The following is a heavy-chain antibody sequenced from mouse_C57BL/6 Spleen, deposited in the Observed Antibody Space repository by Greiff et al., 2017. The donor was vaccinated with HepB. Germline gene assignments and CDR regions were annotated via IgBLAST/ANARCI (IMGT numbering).Heavy chain of an antibody. CDR3: ARDYYYGSHGYFDV. D-gene: IGHD1-1*01. CDR1: GYSITSGYY. Sequence: EVKLQESGPGLVKPSQSLSLTCSVTGYSITSGYYWNWIRQFPGNKLEWMGYISYDGSNNYNPSLKNRISITRDTSKNQFFLKLNSVTTEDTATYYCARDYYYGSHGYFDVWGTGTTVTVSS. V-gene: IGHV3-6*01. CDR2: ISYDGSN. J-gene: IGHJ1*03.